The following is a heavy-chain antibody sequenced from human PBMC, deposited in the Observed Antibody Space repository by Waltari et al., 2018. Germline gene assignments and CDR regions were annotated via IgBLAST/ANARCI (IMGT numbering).Heavy chain of an antibody. J-gene: IGHJ4*02. V-gene: IGHV4-59*01. CDR3: AREGGSSAPNFDY. Sequence: QVQLQESGPGLVKPSETLSLTCTVSGGSISSYYWRWIRQPPGKGLEWLGYIYYSGSTNYSPALKSRVTIAVDTSKTQFSLKLSAVTAADTAVYYGAREGGSSAPNFDYWGQGTLVTVSS. CDR1: GGSISSYY. CDR2: IYYSGST. D-gene: IGHD6-6*01.